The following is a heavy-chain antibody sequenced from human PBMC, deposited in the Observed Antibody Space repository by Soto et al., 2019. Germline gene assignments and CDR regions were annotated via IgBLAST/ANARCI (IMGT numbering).Heavy chain of an antibody. D-gene: IGHD3-22*01. CDR2: IYYSGST. J-gene: IGHJ3*02. CDR1: GGSISSGGYY. CDR3: ARGRGYYDSSGYPGRAFDI. Sequence: QVQLQESGPGLVKPSQTLSLTCTVSGGSISSGGYYWSWIRQHPGKGLEWIGYIYYSGSTYYNPSLKSRVTISVDTSKTRFSLELSSVTAADRAVYYCARGRGYYDSSGYPGRAFDIWGQGTKVTV. V-gene: IGHV4-31*03.